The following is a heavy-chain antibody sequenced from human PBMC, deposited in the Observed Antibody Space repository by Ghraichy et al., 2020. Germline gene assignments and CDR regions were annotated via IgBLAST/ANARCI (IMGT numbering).Heavy chain of an antibody. CDR2: IYTSGST. J-gene: IGHJ3*02. CDR3: AVLFGVIISDAFDI. V-gene: IGHV4-4*07. Sequence: SETLSLTCTVSGGSISSYYWSWIRQPAGKGLEWIGRIYTSGSTNYNPSLKSRVTMSVDTSKNQFSLKLSSVTAADTAVYYCAVLFGVIISDAFDIWGQGTMVTVSS. D-gene: IGHD3-3*01. CDR1: GGSISSYY.